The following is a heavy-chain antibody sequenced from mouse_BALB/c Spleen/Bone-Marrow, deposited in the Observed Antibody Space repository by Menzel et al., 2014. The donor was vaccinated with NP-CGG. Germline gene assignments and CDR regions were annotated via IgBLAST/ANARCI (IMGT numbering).Heavy chain of an antibody. CDR3: ARGGTTATWYFDV. J-gene: IGHJ1*01. CDR1: GFNIKDTY. Sequence: VHVKQSGAELVKPGASVKLSCTASGFNIKDTYMHWVKQRPEQGLEWIGRIDPANGNTKYDPKFHGKATITADTSSNTAYLQLSSLTSEDTAVYYCARGGTTATWYFDVWGAGTTVTVSS. V-gene: IGHV14-3*02. D-gene: IGHD1-2*01. CDR2: IDPANGNT.